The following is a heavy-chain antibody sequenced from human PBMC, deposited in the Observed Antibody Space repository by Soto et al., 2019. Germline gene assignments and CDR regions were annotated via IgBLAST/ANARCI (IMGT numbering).Heavy chain of an antibody. Sequence: PVGSLRLSCASSVCTFGNYWMSCVRHAPGKGPEWVANIKQDGGERNYVDSVKGRFTISRDNAENSLYLQMNSLRVEDTGVYYCASARHIGPWGQGTLVTVSS. D-gene: IGHD2-21*01. CDR2: IKQDGGER. V-gene: IGHV3-7*01. J-gene: IGHJ5*02. CDR3: ASARHIGP. CDR1: VCTFGNYW.